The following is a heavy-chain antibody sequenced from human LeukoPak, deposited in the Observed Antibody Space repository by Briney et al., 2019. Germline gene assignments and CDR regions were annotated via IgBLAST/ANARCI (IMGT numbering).Heavy chain of an antibody. CDR1: GGSFSGYY. D-gene: IGHD3-10*01. CDR3: AGPYGSGSVYYYYYMDV. J-gene: IGHJ6*03. V-gene: IGHV4-34*01. CDR2: IYHSGST. Sequence: SETLSLTCAVYGGSFSGYYWSWIRQPPGKGLEWIGSIYHSGSTYYNPSLKSRVTISVDTSKNQFSLKLSSVTAADTAVYYCAGPYGSGSVYYYYYMDVWGKGTTVTVSS.